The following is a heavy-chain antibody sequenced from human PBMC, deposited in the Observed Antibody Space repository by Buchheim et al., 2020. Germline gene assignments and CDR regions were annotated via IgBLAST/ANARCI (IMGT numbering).Heavy chain of an antibody. CDR1: GFTFSSYA. J-gene: IGHJ6*02. CDR2: ISYDGSNK. V-gene: IGHV3-30*04. CDR3: ARDPSTYYDFWSGSTHGGGMDV. Sequence: QVQLVESGGGVVQPGRSLRLSCAASGFTFSSYAMHWVRQAPGKGLEWVAVISYDGSNKYYADSVKGRFTISRDNSKNTLYLQMNSLRAEDTAVYYCARDPSTYYDFWSGSTHGGGMDVWGQGTT. D-gene: IGHD3-3*01.